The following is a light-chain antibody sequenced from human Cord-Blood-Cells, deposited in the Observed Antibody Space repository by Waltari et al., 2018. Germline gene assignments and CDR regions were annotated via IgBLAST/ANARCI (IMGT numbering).Light chain of an antibody. J-gene: IGLJ2*01. CDR1: KLGDKY. CDR2: QDS. Sequence: YELTQPPLVSVFPGQAASITCSGDKLGDKYACWYQQKPGQSPVLVIYQDSKRPPGIPERFSGSNSGNTATLTISGTQAMDEADYYCQAWDSSTYVVFGGGTKLTVL. V-gene: IGLV3-1*01. CDR3: QAWDSSTYVV.